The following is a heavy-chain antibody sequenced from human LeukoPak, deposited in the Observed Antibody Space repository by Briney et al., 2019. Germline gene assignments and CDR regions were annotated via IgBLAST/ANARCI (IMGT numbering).Heavy chain of an antibody. Sequence: GESLKISWKGSGYSFTSYWIGWVRPMPGKGLEWMGIIYPGDSDTRYSPSFEGQVTISADKSISTACLQWSSLKASDTAMYYCARRDGYGAYDIWGQGTMVTVSS. CDR1: GYSFTSYW. D-gene: IGHD5-24*01. J-gene: IGHJ3*02. CDR2: IYPGDSDT. CDR3: ARRDGYGAYDI. V-gene: IGHV5-51*01.